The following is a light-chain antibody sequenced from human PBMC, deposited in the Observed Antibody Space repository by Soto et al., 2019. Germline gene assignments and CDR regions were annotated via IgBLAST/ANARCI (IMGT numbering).Light chain of an antibody. Sequence: QSALTQPHSVSGSPGQSVAISCSGTSSDVGGYNYVSWYQQHPGKAPKPIIFDVNKRPSGVPDRFSGSKSGNTASLTISGLQAEDEADYYCCSYGGSFYVVGTGTKVTVL. CDR1: SSDVGGYNY. CDR3: CSYGGSFYV. J-gene: IGLJ1*01. CDR2: DVN. V-gene: IGLV2-11*01.